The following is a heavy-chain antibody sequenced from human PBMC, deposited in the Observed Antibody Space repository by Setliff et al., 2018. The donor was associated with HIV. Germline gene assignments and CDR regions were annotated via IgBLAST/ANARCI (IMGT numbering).Heavy chain of an antibody. Sequence: PSETLSLTCNLSGASMNSYYRSWVRQSAGQELEWIGRIYVNGKANYNPSLKSRVTMSVGKSKSQFSLRLRSVTAADTAVYYCVRERRWLQEYYYYMDVWGNGTTVTVSS. J-gene: IGHJ6*04. CDR3: VRERRWLQEYYYYMDV. V-gene: IGHV4-4*07. D-gene: IGHD3-16*01. CDR2: IYVNGKA. CDR1: GASMNSYY.